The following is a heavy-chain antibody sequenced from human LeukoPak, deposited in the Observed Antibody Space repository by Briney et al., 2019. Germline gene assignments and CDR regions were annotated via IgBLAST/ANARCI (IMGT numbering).Heavy chain of an antibody. V-gene: IGHV3-74*01. J-gene: IGHJ4*02. CDR3: ARSNQADDY. CDR1: GFTFSSYS. CDR2: INTGGSST. D-gene: IGHD1-14*01. Sequence: GGSLRLSCAASGFTFSSYSMNWVRQAPGKGLVWVARINTGGSSTTYADSVKGRFTISRDNAKNMLYLQMDSLRDEDTGVYYCARSNQADDYWGQGTLVTVSS.